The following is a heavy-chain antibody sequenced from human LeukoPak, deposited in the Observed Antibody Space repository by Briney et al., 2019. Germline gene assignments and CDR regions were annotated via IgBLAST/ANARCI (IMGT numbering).Heavy chain of an antibody. CDR3: ARGPLLLWFGELFSY. CDR2: IYYSGST. Sequence: SETLSLTCTVSGGSISSYYWSWIRQPPGKGLEWIGYIYYSGSTNYNPSLKSRVTISVDTSKNQFSLKLSSVTAADTAVYYCARGPLLLWFGELFSYWGQGTLVTVSS. V-gene: IGHV4-59*12. J-gene: IGHJ4*02. D-gene: IGHD3-10*01. CDR1: GGSISSYY.